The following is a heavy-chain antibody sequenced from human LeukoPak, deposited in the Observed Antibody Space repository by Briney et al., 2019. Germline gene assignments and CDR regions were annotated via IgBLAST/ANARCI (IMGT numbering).Heavy chain of an antibody. CDR3: ARRAGGYSHPYDC. Sequence: GGSLRLSCAASGFTFSSHGMNWVRQAPGKGLEWVSGISPSGGITYYADSVKGRFTISRDNSKNTLYLQMNSLRAEDTAVYYCARRAGGYSHPYDCWGQGILVTVSS. J-gene: IGHJ4*02. V-gene: IGHV3-23*01. CDR2: ISPSGGIT. CDR1: GFTFSSHG. D-gene: IGHD4-23*01.